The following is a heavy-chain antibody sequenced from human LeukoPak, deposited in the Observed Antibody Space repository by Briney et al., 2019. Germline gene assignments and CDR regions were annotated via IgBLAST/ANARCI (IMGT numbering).Heavy chain of an antibody. J-gene: IGHJ4*02. CDR2: ISSSSSYI. V-gene: IGHV3-21*01. Sequence: PGGSLRLSCAASGFTFSSYSMNWVRQAPGKGLEWVSSISSSSSYIYYAGSVKGRFTISRDNAKNSLYLQMNSLRAEDTAVYYCARDRYGEKFDYWGQGTLVTVSS. CDR1: GFTFSSYS. D-gene: IGHD4-17*01. CDR3: ARDRYGEKFDY.